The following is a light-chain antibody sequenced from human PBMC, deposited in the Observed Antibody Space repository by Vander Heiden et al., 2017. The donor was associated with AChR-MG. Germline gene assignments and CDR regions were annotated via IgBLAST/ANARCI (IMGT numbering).Light chain of an antibody. Sequence: SYELTQPPSVSVSPGQAARIPCSGVRLGNKYASWYQQKPAQSPVLVIHPHDNRPAGIPGRFSATSAGNTATLTISGTQALDEADYFCQAWDSRSNWVFGGGTKLTVL. V-gene: IGLV3-1*01. CDR2: PHD. CDR3: QAWDSRSNWV. CDR1: RLGNKY. J-gene: IGLJ3*02.